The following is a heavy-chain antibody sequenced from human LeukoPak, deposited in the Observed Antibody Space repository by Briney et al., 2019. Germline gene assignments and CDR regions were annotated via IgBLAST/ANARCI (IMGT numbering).Heavy chain of an antibody. CDR1: GGSISSGAYY. J-gene: IGHJ4*02. D-gene: IGHD6-19*01. CDR2: IYHNGSP. CDR3: ASEGLAVADNFYY. V-gene: IGHV4-61*09. Sequence: SETLSLTCTVSGGSISSGAYYWSWIRQPAGTGLEYIGHIYHNGSPNYNPSLKSRVTISVDTSKNEYSLRLRSVTAADTAIYYCASEGLAVADNFYYWGQGILVAVSS.